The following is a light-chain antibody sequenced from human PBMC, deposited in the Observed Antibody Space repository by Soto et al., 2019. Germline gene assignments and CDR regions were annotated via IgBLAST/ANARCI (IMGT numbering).Light chain of an antibody. J-gene: IGKJ5*01. CDR2: DAS. CDR1: QSISSW. V-gene: IGKV1-5*01. Sequence: GDRVTITCRASQSISSWLAWYQQKPGKAPKLLIYDASSLESGVPSRFSGSGSGTDFTLTISCLQSEDFATYYCQQYYSYPFTFGQGTRLEIK. CDR3: QQYYSYPFT.